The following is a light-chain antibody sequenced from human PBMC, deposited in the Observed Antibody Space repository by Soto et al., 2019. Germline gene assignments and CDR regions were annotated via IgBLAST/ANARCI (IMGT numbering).Light chain of an antibody. CDR3: LLFYGDGVV. CDR1: TGAVTSGYY. Sequence: QAVVTQEPSLTVSPGGTVTLTCASSTGAVTSGYYPNWFQQKPGQPPRALIYSTTYKHSWTPARFSGSLLGGKAALTLSGVPPEDEADYYCLLFYGDGVVFGGGTKVTVL. CDR2: STT. V-gene: IGLV7-43*01. J-gene: IGLJ2*01.